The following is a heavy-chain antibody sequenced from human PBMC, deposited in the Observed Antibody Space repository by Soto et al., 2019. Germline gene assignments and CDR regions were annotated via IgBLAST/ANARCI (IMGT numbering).Heavy chain of an antibody. D-gene: IGHD6-13*01. CDR1: GFFFTTYA. CDR2: ISGSGDAT. CDR3: AKDAVMVSSSYLSFDY. J-gene: IGHJ4*02. Sequence: PRLSCATSGFFFTTYAMNWVRQAPGKGLEWVAGISGSGDATSYADSVKGRFTISRDNSKNTLYLNMNSLRADDTAVYFCAKDAVMVSSSYLSFDYWGQGSPVTVSS. V-gene: IGHV3-23*01.